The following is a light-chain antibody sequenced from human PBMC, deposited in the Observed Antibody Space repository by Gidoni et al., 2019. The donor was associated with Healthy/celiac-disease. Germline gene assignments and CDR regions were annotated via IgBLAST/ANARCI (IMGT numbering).Light chain of an antibody. J-gene: IGKJ1*01. V-gene: IGKV3-11*01. CDR1: QSVSSY. Sequence: EIVLTQSPATLSLSPGESAPLSCRASQSVSSYLAWYQQKPGQAPRLLIYDASNRATGIPARFSGSGSGTDFTLTISSLEPEDFAVYYCQQRSNWPPLTFGQGTKVEIK. CDR2: DAS. CDR3: QQRSNWPPLT.